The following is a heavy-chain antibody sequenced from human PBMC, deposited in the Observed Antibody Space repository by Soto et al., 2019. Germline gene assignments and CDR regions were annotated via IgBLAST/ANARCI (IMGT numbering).Heavy chain of an antibody. Sequence: PSETLSLTCTVSGGSISSSSYYWGWIRQPPGKGLEWIGSIFYSGSTYYNPSLKSRVTISVDTSKNQFSLKLSSVTAADTAVYYCARVSGIYYYGMDVWGQGNTVTVSS. CDR1: GGSISSSSYY. CDR2: IFYSGST. V-gene: IGHV4-39*01. D-gene: IGHD3-10*01. CDR3: ARVSGIYYYGMDV. J-gene: IGHJ6*02.